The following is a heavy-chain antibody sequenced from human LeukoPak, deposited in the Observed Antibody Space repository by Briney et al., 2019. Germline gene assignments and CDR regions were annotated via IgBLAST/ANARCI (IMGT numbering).Heavy chain of an antibody. CDR1: GYTFPNYG. J-gene: IGHJ4*02. D-gene: IGHD6-13*01. CDR2: ISPYSGNT. Sequence: ASVKVSCKASGYTFPNYGISWVRQAPGQGLEWMGWISPYSGNTDYTERLQGRVTMPTDTSTTTAFMELRSLRSDDTAVYYCARTSGVSAAGSPYYFDYWGRGTLVSVSS. V-gene: IGHV1-18*01. CDR3: ARTSGVSAAGSPYYFDY.